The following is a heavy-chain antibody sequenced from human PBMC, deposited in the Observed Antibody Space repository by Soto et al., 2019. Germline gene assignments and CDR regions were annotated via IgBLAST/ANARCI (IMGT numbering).Heavy chain of an antibody. CDR3: ARGQGADWFDP. Sequence: ASVKVSCKASGYTFTSYAMHWVRQAPGQRLEWMGWINAGNGNTKYSQKFQGRVTITRDTSATTAYMELSSLTSEDTAVYYCARGQGADWFDPWGQGTLVTVSS. V-gene: IGHV1-3*01. CDR1: GYTFTSYA. J-gene: IGHJ5*02. CDR2: INAGNGNT. D-gene: IGHD1-26*01.